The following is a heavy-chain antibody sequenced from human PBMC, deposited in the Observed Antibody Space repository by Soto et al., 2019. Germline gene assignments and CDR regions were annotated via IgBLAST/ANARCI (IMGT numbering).Heavy chain of an antibody. CDR1: GYTLTELS. V-gene: IGHV1-24*01. D-gene: IGHD2-15*01. J-gene: IGHJ3*02. CDR2: FDPEDGET. Sequence: ASVKVSCKVSGYTLTELSMRWVRQAPGKGLEWMGGFDPEDGETIYAQKFQGRVTMTEDTSTDTAYMELSSLRSEDTAVYYCATEAYCSGGSCTAFDIWGQGTMVTVSS. CDR3: ATEAYCSGGSCTAFDI.